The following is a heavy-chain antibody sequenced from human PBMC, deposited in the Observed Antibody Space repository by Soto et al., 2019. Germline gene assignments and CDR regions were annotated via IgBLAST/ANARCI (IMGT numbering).Heavy chain of an antibody. CDR2: IYTNGGT. D-gene: IGHD2-2*01. CDR1: GGSISNYY. Sequence: SETLSLTCTVSGGSISNYYWRWIRQPAGKGLEWIGRIYTNGGTSYNPSLKSRVTMSVDTSKNQFSLKLSSLTAADTAVYYCARACSSNSCYDVFDYWGQGTLVTVS. CDR3: ARACSSNSCYDVFDY. V-gene: IGHV4-4*07. J-gene: IGHJ4*02.